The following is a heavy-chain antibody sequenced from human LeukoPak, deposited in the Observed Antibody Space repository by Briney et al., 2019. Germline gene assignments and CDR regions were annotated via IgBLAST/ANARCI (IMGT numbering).Heavy chain of an antibody. CDR3: ARAVYDSSGYYYGS. J-gene: IGHJ5*02. CDR2: INPNSGGT. Sequence: ASVKVSCKASGYTFTGYYMHWVRQAPGRGLEWMGWINPNSGGTNYAQKFQGRVTMTRDTSISTAYMELSRLRSDDTAVYYCARAVYDSSGYYYGSWGQGTLVTVSS. V-gene: IGHV1-2*02. CDR1: GYTFTGYY. D-gene: IGHD3-22*01.